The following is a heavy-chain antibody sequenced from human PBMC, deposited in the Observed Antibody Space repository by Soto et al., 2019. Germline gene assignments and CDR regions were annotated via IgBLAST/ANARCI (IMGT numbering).Heavy chain of an antibody. V-gene: IGHV1-24*01. J-gene: IGHJ4*02. D-gene: IGHD5-12*01. CDR3: ATFYSGYDYFDY. Sequence: ASVKVSCKVSGYTLTELSMHWVRQAPGKGLEWMGGFDPEDGETIYAQKFQGRVTMTEDTSTDTAYMELSSLRSEDTAVYYCATFYSGYDYFDYWGQGTLVTVSS. CDR1: GYTLTELS. CDR2: FDPEDGET.